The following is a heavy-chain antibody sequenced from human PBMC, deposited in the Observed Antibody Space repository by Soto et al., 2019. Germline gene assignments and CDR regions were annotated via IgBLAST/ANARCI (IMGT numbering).Heavy chain of an antibody. D-gene: IGHD6-6*01. Sequence: VGSLRLSCAASGFTFSSYSMNWVRQAPGKGLEWVSYISSSSSTIYYADSVKGRFTISRDNAKNSLYLQMNSLRDEDTAVYYCARVVAASLSPDYWSQGTLVTVSS. CDR1: GFTFSSYS. CDR3: ARVVAASLSPDY. V-gene: IGHV3-48*02. CDR2: ISSSSSTI. J-gene: IGHJ4*02.